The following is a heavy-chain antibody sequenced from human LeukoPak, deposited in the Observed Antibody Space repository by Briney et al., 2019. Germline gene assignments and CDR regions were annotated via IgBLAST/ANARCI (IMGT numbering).Heavy chain of an antibody. CDR3: ARSGGIAVAGSPADY. D-gene: IGHD6-19*01. V-gene: IGHV1-46*01. J-gene: IGHJ4*02. Sequence: GASVKDSCKASGYTFTKYYMHGVRQAPGQGLEWMGIINPSGGSTSYAQKFQGRVTMTRDTSTSTVYMELSSLRSEDTAVYYCARSGGIAVAGSPADYLRQGSLVTVSS. CDR1: GYTFTKYY. CDR2: INPSGGST.